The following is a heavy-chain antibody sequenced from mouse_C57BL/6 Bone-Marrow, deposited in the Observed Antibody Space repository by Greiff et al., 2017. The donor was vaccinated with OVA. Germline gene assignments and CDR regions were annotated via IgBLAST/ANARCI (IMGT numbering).Heavy chain of an antibody. CDR2: IYPRSGNN. J-gene: IGHJ2*01. CDR1: GYTFTSYG. V-gene: IGHV1-81*01. Sequence: QVHVKQSGAELARPGASVKLSCKASGYTFTSYGISWVKQRTGQGLEWIGAIYPRSGNNYYNEKFKGKATLTADKSSSTAYMELRSLTSEDSAVYFCARGGMKGGYWGQGTTLTVSS. CDR3: ARGGMKGGY.